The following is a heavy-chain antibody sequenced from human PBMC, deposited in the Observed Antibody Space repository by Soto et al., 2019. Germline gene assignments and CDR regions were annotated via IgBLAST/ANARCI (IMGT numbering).Heavy chain of an antibody. V-gene: IGHV3-48*01. CDR2: IGTISGDM. CDR3: ARGRAACTGYYAMDV. CDR1: GFNFGSYY. D-gene: IGHD6-13*01. Sequence: GGSLRLSCAASGFNFGSYYMSWFRQAPGKGLEWVSYIGTISGDMYYADSMKGRFTISRDNAQKSLYLQMDSLRAEETAVYYCARGRAACTGYYAMDVWGQGTTVTVSS. J-gene: IGHJ6*02.